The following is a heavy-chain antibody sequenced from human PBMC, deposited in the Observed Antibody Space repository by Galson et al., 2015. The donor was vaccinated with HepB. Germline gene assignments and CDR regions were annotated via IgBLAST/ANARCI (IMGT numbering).Heavy chain of an antibody. CDR3: ARSPVGIAAAGLDY. CDR1: GFTFSSYW. V-gene: IGHV3-7*03. CDR2: IKQDGSEK. Sequence: SLRLSCAASGFTFSSYWMSWVRQAPGKGLEWVANIKQDGSEKYYVDSVKGRFTISRDNAKNSLYLQMNSLRAEDTAVYYCARSPVGIAAAGLDYWGQGTLVTVSS. J-gene: IGHJ4*02. D-gene: IGHD6-13*01.